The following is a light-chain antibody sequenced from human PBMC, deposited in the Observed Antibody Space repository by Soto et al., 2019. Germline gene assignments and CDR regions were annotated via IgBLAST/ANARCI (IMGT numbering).Light chain of an antibody. Sequence: EFVLTQSPGTLSLSPGERATLSCRASQTVRNNYLAWYQQKPGQAPRLLIYDASSRATGIPDRFSGSGSGTDFTLTISRLEPEDFAVYYCQQCGSSPETFGQGTKVDIK. CDR1: QTVRNNY. J-gene: IGKJ1*01. V-gene: IGKV3-20*01. CDR3: QQCGSSPET. CDR2: DAS.